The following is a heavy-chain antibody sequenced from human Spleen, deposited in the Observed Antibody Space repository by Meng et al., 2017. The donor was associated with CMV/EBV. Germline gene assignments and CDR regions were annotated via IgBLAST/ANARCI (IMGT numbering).Heavy chain of an antibody. D-gene: IGHD1-26*01. CDR3: AKDTSGGWPHWSYFDY. CDR1: GFIFHDYT. Sequence: SLKISCTASGFIFHDYTMHWVRQVPGKGLEWVSGINWNSDNIFYADSVKGRFTISRDNAKSSLYLQMNSLRAEDTALYYCAKDTSGGWPHWSYFDYWGPGTLVTVSS. CDR2: INWNSDNI. J-gene: IGHJ4*02. V-gene: IGHV3-9*01.